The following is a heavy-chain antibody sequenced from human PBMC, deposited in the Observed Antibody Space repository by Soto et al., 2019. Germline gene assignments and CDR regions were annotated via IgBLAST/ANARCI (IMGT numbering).Heavy chain of an antibody. CDR2: ISYDGSEK. J-gene: IGHJ4*02. Sequence: QVHLVESGGGVVQPGRSLRLSCATSGFTFSTFSMHWVRQAPGKWLEWVAHISYDGSEKDYSDSVTCRFTISRDNSDNTLFLQMNSLTSEDTGVYYCARGPESCEFWGQGTLVTVPS. CDR3: ARGPESCEF. CDR1: GFTFSTFS. D-gene: IGHD2-21*01. V-gene: IGHV3-30*04.